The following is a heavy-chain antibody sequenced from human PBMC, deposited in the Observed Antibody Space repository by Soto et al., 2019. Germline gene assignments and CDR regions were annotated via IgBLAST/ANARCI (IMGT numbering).Heavy chain of an antibody. Sequence: ASVKVSCKASGYTFTSYGISWVRQAPGQGLEWMGWISAYNGNTNYAQKLQGRVTMTTDTSTSTAYMELRSPRSDDTAVYYCARRSVYSSSWYEDYGMDVWGQGTTVTVSS. V-gene: IGHV1-18*01. J-gene: IGHJ6*02. CDR2: ISAYNGNT. CDR1: GYTFTSYG. D-gene: IGHD6-13*01. CDR3: ARRSVYSSSWYEDYGMDV.